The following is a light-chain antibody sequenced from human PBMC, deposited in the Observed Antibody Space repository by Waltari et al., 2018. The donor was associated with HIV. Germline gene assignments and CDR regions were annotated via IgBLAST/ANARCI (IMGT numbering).Light chain of an antibody. CDR1: SSNPGTNT. CDR2: NNN. J-gene: IGLJ3*02. CDR3: AAWDDSLNGQVV. V-gene: IGLV1-44*01. Sequence: QSVLTPPPSASGTPGQRVTISCSGSSSNPGTNTGSWSQQVPGTSPKLLIYNNNQRPSGVPDRFSGSKSGTSASLAITGLQSEDEADYHCAAWDDSLNGQVVFGGGTKLTVL.